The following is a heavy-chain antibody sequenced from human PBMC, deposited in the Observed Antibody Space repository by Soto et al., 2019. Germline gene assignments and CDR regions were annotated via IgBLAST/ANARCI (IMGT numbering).Heavy chain of an antibody. V-gene: IGHV2-70*04. Sequence: SCPTLVNPTQTLTLTCTFSGFSLSTSGMRVSWIRQPPGKALEWLARIDWDDDKFYSTSLKTRLTISKDTSKNQVVLTMTNMDPVDTATYYCARTPRYPDGAFDIWGQGTMVTVSS. D-gene: IGHD3-9*01. CDR3: ARTPRYPDGAFDI. CDR2: IDWDDDK. CDR1: GFSLSTSGMR. J-gene: IGHJ3*02.